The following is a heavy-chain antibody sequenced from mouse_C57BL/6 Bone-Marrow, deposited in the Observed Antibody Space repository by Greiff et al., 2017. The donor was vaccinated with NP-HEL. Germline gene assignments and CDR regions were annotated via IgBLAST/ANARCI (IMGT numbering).Heavy chain of an antibody. CDR1: GFSLTSYG. CDR3: AKRGPLLLRYAMDY. Sequence: QVQLKESGPGLVQPSQSLSITCTVSGFSLTSYGVHWVRQSPGKGLEWLGVIWRGGSTDYNAAFMSRLSITKDNSKSQVFFKMNSLQADDTAIYYCAKRGPLLLRYAMDYWGQGTSVTVSS. V-gene: IGHV2-5*01. J-gene: IGHJ4*01. CDR2: IWRGGST. D-gene: IGHD1-1*01.